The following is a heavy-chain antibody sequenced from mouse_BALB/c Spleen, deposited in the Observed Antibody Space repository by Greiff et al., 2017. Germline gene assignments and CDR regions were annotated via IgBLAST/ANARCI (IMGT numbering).Heavy chain of an antibody. J-gene: IGHJ1*01. CDR1: GYSITSDYA. CDR3: ARCGYDYDGYWYFDV. D-gene: IGHD2-4*01. CDR2: ISYSGST. Sequence: DVQLQESGPGLVKPSQSLSLTCTVTGYSITSDYAWNWIRQFPGNKLEWMGYISYSGSTSYNPSLKSRISITRDTSKNQFFLQLNSVTTEDTATYYCARCGYDYDGYWYFDVWGAGTTVTVSS. V-gene: IGHV3-2*02.